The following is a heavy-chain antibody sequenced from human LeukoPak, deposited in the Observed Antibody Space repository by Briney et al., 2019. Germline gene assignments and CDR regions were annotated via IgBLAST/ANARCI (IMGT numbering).Heavy chain of an antibody. CDR1: GFTFSSYA. V-gene: IGHV3-23*01. D-gene: IGHD3-10*01. Sequence: GGSLRLSCAASGFTFSSYAMSWVRQAPGKGLEWVSAISGSGGSTYYADSVKGRFTISRDNSKNTLYLQMNSLRAEDTAVYYCAKEFYGSGSYFWYFDYWGQGTLVTVSS. CDR3: AKEFYGSGSYFWYFDY. J-gene: IGHJ4*02. CDR2: ISGSGGST.